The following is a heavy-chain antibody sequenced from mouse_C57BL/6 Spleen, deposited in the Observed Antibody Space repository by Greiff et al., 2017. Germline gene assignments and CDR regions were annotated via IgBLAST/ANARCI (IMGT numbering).Heavy chain of an antibody. CDR2: IHPSDSDT. CDR1: GYTFTSYW. D-gene: IGHD2-4*01. J-gene: IGHJ1*03. CDR3: ATLIYYDYDGWYFDV. Sequence: QVQLQQPGAELVKPGASVKVSCKASGYTFTSYWMHWVKQRPGQGLEWIGRIHPSDSDTNYNQKFRGKATLTVDKSSSTAYMQLSSLTSEDSAVYYCATLIYYDYDGWYFDVWGTGTTVTVSS. V-gene: IGHV1-74*01.